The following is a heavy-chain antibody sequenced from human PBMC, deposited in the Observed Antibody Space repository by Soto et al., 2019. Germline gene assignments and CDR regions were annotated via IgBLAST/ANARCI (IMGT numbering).Heavy chain of an antibody. CDR1: GYTFTSYG. J-gene: IGHJ6*02. CDR2: ISAYNGNT. V-gene: IGHV1-18*01. D-gene: IGHD2-15*01. CDR3: ARIEVAAPYYYYYGMDV. Sequence: GASVKVSCKASGYTFTSYGISWGRQAPGQRLEWMGWISAYNGNTNYAQKLQGRVTMTTDTSTSTAYMELRSLRSDDTAVYYCARIEVAAPYYYYYGMDVWGQGTTVTVSS.